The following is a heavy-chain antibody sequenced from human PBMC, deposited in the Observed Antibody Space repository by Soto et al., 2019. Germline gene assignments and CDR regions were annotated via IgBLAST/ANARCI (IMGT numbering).Heavy chain of an antibody. CDR1: GYSFTSYW. J-gene: IGHJ5*02. CDR3: ARTPGDCSSTSCYGGEYNWFDP. Sequence: LKISCKGSGYSFTSYWISWVRQMPGKGLEWMGRIDPSDSYTNYSPSFQGHVTISADKSISTAYLQWSSLKASDTAMYYCARTPGDCSSTSCYGGEYNWFDPWGQGTLVTVSS. CDR2: IDPSDSYT. V-gene: IGHV5-10-1*01. D-gene: IGHD2-2*01.